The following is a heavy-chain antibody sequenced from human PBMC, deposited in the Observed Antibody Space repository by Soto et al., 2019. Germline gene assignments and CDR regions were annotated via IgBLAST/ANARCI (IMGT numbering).Heavy chain of an antibody. J-gene: IGHJ4*02. CDR3: ASKPPPHIAWGLDY. D-gene: IGHD5-12*01. Sequence: QVQLVQSGAEVKKPGSSVKVSCKASGGTFSSYAISWVRQAPGQGLEWMGGIIPIFGTANYAQKFQGRVKITADESTSTADMELGSLRSEGTAVYYCASKPPPHIAWGLDYWGQGTLVTVSS. CDR1: GGTFSSYA. CDR2: IIPIFGTA. V-gene: IGHV1-69*01.